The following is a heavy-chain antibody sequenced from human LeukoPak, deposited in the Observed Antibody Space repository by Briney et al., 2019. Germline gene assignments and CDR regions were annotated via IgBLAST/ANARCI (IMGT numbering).Heavy chain of an antibody. D-gene: IGHD3-16*02. Sequence: ASVKVSCKVSGYTLTELSMHWVRQAPGDGLEWMGGFDPEDGETIYAQKPQGRVTMTTDTSTSTAYMELRSLRSDDTAVYYCARDYDYVWGSYRSRGFDPWGQGTLVTVSS. V-gene: IGHV1-24*01. CDR3: ARDYDYVWGSYRSRGFDP. CDR2: FDPEDGET. CDR1: GYTLTELS. J-gene: IGHJ5*02.